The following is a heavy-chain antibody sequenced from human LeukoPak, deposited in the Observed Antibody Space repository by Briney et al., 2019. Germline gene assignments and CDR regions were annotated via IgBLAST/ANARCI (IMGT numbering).Heavy chain of an antibody. Sequence: WASVKVSCKASGYTFTSYAMNWLRQAPGQGLEWMGWINTNTGNPTYAQGFTGRFVFSLDTSVSTAYLQISSLKAEDTAVYYCARVGPLNGDYPDYWGQGTLVTVSS. V-gene: IGHV7-4-1*02. CDR3: ARVGPLNGDYPDY. CDR2: INTNTGNP. D-gene: IGHD4-17*01. J-gene: IGHJ4*02. CDR1: GYTFTSYA.